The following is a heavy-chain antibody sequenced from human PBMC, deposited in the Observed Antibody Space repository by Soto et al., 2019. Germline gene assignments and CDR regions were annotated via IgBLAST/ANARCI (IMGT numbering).Heavy chain of an antibody. V-gene: IGHV3-20*04. CDR2: VNWNSVTT. Sequence: DVQLVETGGGVVRPGGSLRLSCAASGFTFDHYGMTWVRQAPGRSLEWVAGVNWNSVTTGYGDAVKGRFTAHRDNAKNSLYLEMSSLRIEDTAIYYCARGLDAFDLWGQGTWVTVSS. CDR1: GFTFDHYG. CDR3: ARGLDAFDL. J-gene: IGHJ3*01.